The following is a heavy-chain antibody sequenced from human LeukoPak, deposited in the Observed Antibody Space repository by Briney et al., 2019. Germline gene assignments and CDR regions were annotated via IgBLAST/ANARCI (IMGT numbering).Heavy chain of an antibody. J-gene: IGHJ6*02. D-gene: IGHD2-15*01. CDR3: ARTELLPNYYYYYGMDV. V-gene: IGHV4-30-4*01. CDR2: IYYSGST. CDR1: GGSISSGDYY. Sequence: PSQTLSLTCTVSGGSISSGDYYWSWIRRPPGKGLEWIGYIYYSGSTYYNPSLKSRVTISVDTSKNQFSLKLSSVTAADTAVYYCARTELLPNYYYYYGMDVWGQGTTVTVSS.